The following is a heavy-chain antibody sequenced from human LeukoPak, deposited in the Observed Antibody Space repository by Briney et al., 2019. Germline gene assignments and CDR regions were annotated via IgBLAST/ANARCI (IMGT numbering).Heavy chain of an antibody. CDR1: GFTFDDYG. D-gene: IGHD6-19*01. CDR2: INWNGGST. Sequence: PGGSLRLSCAASGFTFDDYGMSWVRQAPGKGLEWVSGINWNGGSTGYADSVEGRFTISRDNAKNSLSLQMNSLRAEDTALYYCARDTGQWLEFDYWGQGTLVTVSS. V-gene: IGHV3-20*04. CDR3: ARDTGQWLEFDY. J-gene: IGHJ4*02.